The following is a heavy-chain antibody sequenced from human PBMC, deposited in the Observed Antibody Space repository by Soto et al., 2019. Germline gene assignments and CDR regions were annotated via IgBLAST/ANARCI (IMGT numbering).Heavy chain of an antibody. CDR3: ARDKRFLEWLLGDYYYYGMDV. D-gene: IGHD3-3*01. V-gene: IGHV1-18*01. CDR1: GYTFTSYG. J-gene: IGHJ6*02. Sequence: GASVKVSCKASGYTFTSYGISWVRQAPGQGLEWMGWISAYNGNTNYAQKLQGRVTMTTDTSTSTAYMELRSLRSDDTAVYYCARDKRFLEWLLGDYYYYGMDVWGQGTTVTVSS. CDR2: ISAYNGNT.